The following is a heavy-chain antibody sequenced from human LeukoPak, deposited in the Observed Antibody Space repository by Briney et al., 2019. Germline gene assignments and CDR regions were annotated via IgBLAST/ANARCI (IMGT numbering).Heavy chain of an antibody. CDR3: ARGKSTFDY. V-gene: IGHV4-34*01. J-gene: IGHJ4*02. CDR2: INHSGST. CDR1: GGSFSGYY. Sequence: SETLSLTCAVYGGSFSGYYWSWIRQPPGKGLEWIGEINHSGSTNYSPSLKSRVTTSMDTSKNQFSLKLSSVTAADTAVYYCARGKSTFDYWGQGTLITVSS. D-gene: IGHD2-2*01.